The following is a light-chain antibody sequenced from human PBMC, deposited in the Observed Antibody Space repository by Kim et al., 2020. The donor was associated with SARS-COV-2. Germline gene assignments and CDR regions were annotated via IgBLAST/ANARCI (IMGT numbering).Light chain of an antibody. V-gene: IGLV7-46*01. CDR3: LISYSTTLV. J-gene: IGLJ2*01. CDR2: DTT. CDR1: TGAVTSGHY. Sequence: QAVVTQEPSLTVSPGGTVTLTCDSSTGAVTSGHYPYWFQQKPGRAPRTLIYDTTTKHSWTPARFSGSLLGGKAALTLSGAQPEDEAEYYCLISYSTTLVFGGGTQLTVL.